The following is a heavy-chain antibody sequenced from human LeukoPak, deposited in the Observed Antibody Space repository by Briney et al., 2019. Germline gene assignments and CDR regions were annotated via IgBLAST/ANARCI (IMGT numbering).Heavy chain of an antibody. CDR1: GFTFSSYG. CDR3: AKDRLRYSSGWYPIDY. D-gene: IGHD6-19*01. CDR2: IRYDGSNK. V-gene: IGHV3-30*02. J-gene: IGHJ4*02. Sequence: GGSLRLSCAASGFTFSSYGMHWVRQAPGKGLEWVAFIRYDGSNKYYADSVKGRFTISRDNSKNTLYLQMNSLRAEDTAVYYCAKDRLRYSSGWYPIDYWGQGTLVTVSS.